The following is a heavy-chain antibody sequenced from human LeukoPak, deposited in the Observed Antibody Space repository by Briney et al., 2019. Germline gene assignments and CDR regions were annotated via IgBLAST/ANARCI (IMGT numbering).Heavy chain of an antibody. D-gene: IGHD5-18*01. V-gene: IGHV5-51*01. CDR1: GYRFTNYW. J-gene: IGHJ4*02. Sequence: GESLKISCKGSGYRFTNYWIGWVRQMPGKGLEWMGIIYPGDSDTRYSPSFQGQVTLSADKSISIAYLQWRSLKASDTALYYCARLLERAYSFGSVDYWGQGTLLTVSS. CDR3: ARLLERAYSFGSVDY. CDR2: IYPGDSDT.